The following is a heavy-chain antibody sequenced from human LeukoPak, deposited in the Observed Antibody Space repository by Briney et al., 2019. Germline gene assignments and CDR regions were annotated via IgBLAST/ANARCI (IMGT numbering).Heavy chain of an antibody. CDR1: GYSISSDYY. Sequence: PSETLSLTCTVSGYSISSDYYWGWIRQPPGKGLEWIGSIYHSGSTYYNPSLKSRVTISVDNSKNLFSLRLNSVTAADTAVYYCARVVPAALGDHYYYYMDVWGKGTTVTVSS. CDR2: IYHSGST. D-gene: IGHD2-2*01. CDR3: ARVVPAALGDHYYYYMDV. J-gene: IGHJ6*03. V-gene: IGHV4-38-2*02.